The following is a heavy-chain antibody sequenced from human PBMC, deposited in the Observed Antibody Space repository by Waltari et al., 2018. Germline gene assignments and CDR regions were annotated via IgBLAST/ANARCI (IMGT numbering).Heavy chain of an antibody. CDR2: VDPEDGAS. J-gene: IGHJ4*02. CDR3: ATASIGPDTFDC. Sequence: EVLLVQSGAEVKRPGASVKISCKASGYTLTAYYIHWVRQAPGKGLEWMGRVDPEDGASDYAQKFQDRVTITRDTSTDTAYMEVTSLRSEDTAVYYCATASIGPDTFDCWGQGVLVTVSS. CDR1: GYTLTAYY. V-gene: IGHV1-69-2*01. D-gene: IGHD3-16*02.